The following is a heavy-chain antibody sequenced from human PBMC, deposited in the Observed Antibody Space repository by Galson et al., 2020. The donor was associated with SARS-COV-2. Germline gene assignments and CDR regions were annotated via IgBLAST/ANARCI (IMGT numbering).Heavy chain of an antibody. CDR1: DFTFNKYT. Sequence: GGSLRLSCATSDFTFNKYTMNWIRQAPGKGPEWLASMSSSGSQIFYAASVRGRFTISRDDARNSLYLQMNSLSAEDTAVYYCAKCRGAAAGHNWFDPWGQRTLVTVSS. V-gene: IGHV3-21*01. D-gene: IGHD6-13*01. CDR2: MSSSGSQI. J-gene: IGHJ5*02. CDR3: AKCRGAAAGHNWFDP.